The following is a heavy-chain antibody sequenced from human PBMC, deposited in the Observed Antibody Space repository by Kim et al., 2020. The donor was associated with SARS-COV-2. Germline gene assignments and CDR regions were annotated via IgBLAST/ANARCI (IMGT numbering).Heavy chain of an antibody. CDR1: GGSISSSSYY. J-gene: IGHJ5*02. CDR2: IYYSGST. D-gene: IGHD2-21*01. V-gene: IGHV4-39*07. CDR3: ARVGRRFPGWFDP. Sequence: SETLSLTCTVSGGSISSSSYYWGWIRQPPGKGLEWIGSIYYSGSTYYNPSLKSRVTISVDTSKNQFSLKLSSVTAADTAVYYCARVGRRFPGWFDPWGQGTLVTVSS.